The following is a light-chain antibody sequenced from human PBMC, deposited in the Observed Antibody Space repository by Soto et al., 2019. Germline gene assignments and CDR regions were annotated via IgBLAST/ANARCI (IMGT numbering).Light chain of an antibody. CDR2: EAS. CDR1: QGVSTW. V-gene: IGKV1-5*03. Sequence: IQLTQSPSTLSGSVGDRVTITCRASQGVSTWLAWYQQRPSQAPKLLVYEASKLQSGVPSRFSASGSVRDFTLTISSLQPEESATYYCQQYYDFRTFGQGTKVEI. J-gene: IGKJ1*01. CDR3: QQYYDFRT.